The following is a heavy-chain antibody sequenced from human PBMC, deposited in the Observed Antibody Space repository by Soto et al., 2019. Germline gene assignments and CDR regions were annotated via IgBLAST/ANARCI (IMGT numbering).Heavy chain of an antibody. CDR2: ISAYNGNT. CDR1: GYTFTSYG. Sequence: ASVKVSCKASGYTFTSYGISWVRQAPGQGLEWMGWISAYNGNTNYAQKLQGRVTMTADTSTSTAYMELRSLRSDDTAVYYCARDALRFLGDNWFDPWGQGTLVTVS. V-gene: IGHV1-18*04. J-gene: IGHJ5*02. CDR3: ARDALRFLGDNWFDP. D-gene: IGHD3-3*01.